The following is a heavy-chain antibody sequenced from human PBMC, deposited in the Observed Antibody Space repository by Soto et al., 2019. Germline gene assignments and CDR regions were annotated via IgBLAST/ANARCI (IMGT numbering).Heavy chain of an antibody. Sequence: GGSLRLSCAASGFTFSSYWMHWVRQAPGKGLVWVSRINSDGSSTSYADSVKGRFTISRDNAKNTLYLQMNSLRAEDTAVYYCARASRYYDFWSGYDYWGQGTLVTVSS. CDR1: GFTFSSYW. J-gene: IGHJ4*02. V-gene: IGHV3-74*01. CDR3: ARASRYYDFWSGYDY. D-gene: IGHD3-3*01. CDR2: INSDGSST.